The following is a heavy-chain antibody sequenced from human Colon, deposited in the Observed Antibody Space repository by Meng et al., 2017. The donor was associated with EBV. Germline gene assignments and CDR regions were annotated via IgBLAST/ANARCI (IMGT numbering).Heavy chain of an antibody. D-gene: IGHD6-13*01. Sequence: LQLQESGSGLAKPSQTLSLTCVVSGGSISSGVYSWTWIRQPPGKGLEWIGHIFHSGSTYSNPSLKSRVTISVDRSKNQFSLRLSSVTAADTAVYYCAREAQQSGYFDPWGPGTLVTVSS. CDR2: IFHSGST. V-gene: IGHV4-30-2*01. J-gene: IGHJ4*02. CDR1: GGSISSGVYS. CDR3: AREAQQSGYFDP.